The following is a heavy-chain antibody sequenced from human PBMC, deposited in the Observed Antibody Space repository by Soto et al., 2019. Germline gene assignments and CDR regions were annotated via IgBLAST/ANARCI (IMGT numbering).Heavy chain of an antibody. CDR2: IYAGDYET. V-gene: IGHV5-51*01. Sequence: PGESLKISCKGSGYSFTNYWIGRVRKMSGKGLERMGIIYAGDYETRYTPSFQVQVTIAADKSISTAYLQWSSLKASDTAMYYCARHDGVYDPPHIDYWGQGTLVTVSS. D-gene: IGHD6-13*01. CDR3: ARHDGVYDPPHIDY. CDR1: GYSFTNYW. J-gene: IGHJ4*02.